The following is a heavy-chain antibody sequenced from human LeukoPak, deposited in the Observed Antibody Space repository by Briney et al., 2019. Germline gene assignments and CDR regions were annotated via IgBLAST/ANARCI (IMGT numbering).Heavy chain of an antibody. V-gene: IGHV1-2*02. J-gene: IGHJ4*02. CDR2: INPNSGGT. CDR3: ARGWIAAWELLV. Sequence: GASVKASCKASGYTFTGYYMHWVRQAPGQGLEWMGWINPNSGGTNYAQKFQGRVTMTRDTSISTAYMDLGRLRSDDTAVYYCARGWIAAWELLVWGQGTLVTVSS. D-gene: IGHD1-26*01. CDR1: GYTFTGYY.